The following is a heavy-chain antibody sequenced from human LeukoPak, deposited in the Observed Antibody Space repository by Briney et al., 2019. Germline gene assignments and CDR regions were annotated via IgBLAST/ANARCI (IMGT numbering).Heavy chain of an antibody. Sequence: GGSLRLSCAVSGITLSNYGMTWVRQAPGKGLEWVSVIYSGGSSYYADVVKGRFTISRHNSKNTLYLQMNSLRAEDTAVYYCARGTYYYDSSGSLGAFDIWGQGTMVTVSS. J-gene: IGHJ3*02. CDR2: IYSGGSS. D-gene: IGHD3-22*01. V-gene: IGHV3-53*04. CDR3: ARGTYYYDSSGSLGAFDI. CDR1: GITLSNYG.